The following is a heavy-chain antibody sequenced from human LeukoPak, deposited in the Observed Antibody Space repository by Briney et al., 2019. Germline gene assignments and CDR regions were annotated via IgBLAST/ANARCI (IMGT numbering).Heavy chain of an antibody. J-gene: IGHJ4*02. CDR3: AKAPRGYCSSTSCYEVDY. CDR2: ISYDGSNK. Sequence: PGGSLRLSCAASGFTFSSYAMHWVRQAPGKGLEWVAVISYDGSNKYYADSVKGRFTISRDNSKNTLYLQMNSLRAEDTAVYYCAKAPRGYCSSTSCYEVDYWGQGTLVTVSS. CDR1: GFTFSSYA. D-gene: IGHD2-2*01. V-gene: IGHV3-30-3*01.